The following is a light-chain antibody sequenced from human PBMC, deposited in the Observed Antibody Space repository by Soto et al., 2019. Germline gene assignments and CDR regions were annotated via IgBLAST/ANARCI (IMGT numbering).Light chain of an antibody. CDR3: HHYNNWPRT. J-gene: IGKJ1*01. Sequence: EIVMTQSPASLSVSPGERATLSCRASQNVNSNLAWYQQKPGQAPRFLIYGASTRATGIPARFSGSWSGTEFTLTISSLQSEDVSVYYCHHYNNWPRTFGQGTKVDIK. CDR1: QNVNSN. CDR2: GAS. V-gene: IGKV3-15*01.